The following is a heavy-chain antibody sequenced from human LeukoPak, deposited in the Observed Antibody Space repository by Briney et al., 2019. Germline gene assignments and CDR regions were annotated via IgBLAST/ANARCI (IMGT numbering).Heavy chain of an antibody. CDR1: GFTFSTYA. Sequence: GGSLRLSCAASGFTFSTYAMGWVRQAPGKGLEWVSTISAGGGSTYNADSVKGRFTISRDNSKNTLYLQMNSLRAGDTAVYYCAKAIFRGLFQGRYFDYWGQGILVTVSS. CDR2: ISAGGGST. D-gene: IGHD2-21*01. V-gene: IGHV3-23*01. J-gene: IGHJ4*02. CDR3: AKAIFRGLFQGRYFDY.